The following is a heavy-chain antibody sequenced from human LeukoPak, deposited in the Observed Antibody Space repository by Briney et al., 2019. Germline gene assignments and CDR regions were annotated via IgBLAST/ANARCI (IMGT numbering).Heavy chain of an antibody. CDR1: GFTFSSYA. Sequence: GGSLRLSCSASGFTFSSYAMHWVRQAPGKGLEYVSAIGSNGGSTYYADSVKGRFTISRDNSKNTLYLQMSSLRAEDTAVYYCVKGITMVRGVMNWFDPWGQGTLVTVSS. V-gene: IGHV3-64D*06. D-gene: IGHD3-10*01. J-gene: IGHJ5*02. CDR2: IGSNGGST. CDR3: VKGITMVRGVMNWFDP.